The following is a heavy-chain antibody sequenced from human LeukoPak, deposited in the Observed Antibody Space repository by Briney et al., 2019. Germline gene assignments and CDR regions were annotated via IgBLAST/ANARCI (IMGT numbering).Heavy chain of an antibody. CDR2: IYNARNT. CDR3: ARVPRWTSSWDY. V-gene: IGHV4-30-4*01. Sequence: PETLSLTCTVSGGSISRGDFYWSWIRQPPGKGLEWIGYIYNARNTYYSPSLASRVTISVDKSKNQLSLKMTSVTAADTAVYYCARVPRWTSSWDYWGRGVLVTVSS. CDR1: GGSISRGDFY. J-gene: IGHJ4*02. D-gene: IGHD1-1*01.